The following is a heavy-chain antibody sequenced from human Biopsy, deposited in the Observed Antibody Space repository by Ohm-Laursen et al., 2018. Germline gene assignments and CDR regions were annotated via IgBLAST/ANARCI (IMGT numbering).Heavy chain of an antibody. CDR3: ARHAPSYSGSYWRYFDL. Sequence: LSLTCTVSGGSISSYYWSWIRQPPGKGLEWIGYIYYTGSTNCNPSLKSRVTISVDTSMNHLSLRLTFVTAADTAVYYCARHAPSYSGSYWRYFDLWGRGTLVTVSS. CDR2: IYYTGST. D-gene: IGHD1-26*01. CDR1: GGSISSYY. J-gene: IGHJ2*01. V-gene: IGHV4-59*08.